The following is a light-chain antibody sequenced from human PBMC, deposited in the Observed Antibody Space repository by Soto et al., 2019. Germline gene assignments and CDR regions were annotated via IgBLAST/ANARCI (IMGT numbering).Light chain of an antibody. V-gene: IGKV4-1*01. Sequence: DIVMPQSPDFLAVSLGERSTIHCNSSQSVLYSSNNKNYLAWYQQKPGQPPKLLIYWASTRESGVPDRFSGSGSGTDFTLTISSLQAEDVAVYYCQQYYSTPPAFGQGTKVDIK. CDR2: WAS. CDR3: QQYYSTPPA. CDR1: QSVLYSSNNKNY. J-gene: IGKJ1*01.